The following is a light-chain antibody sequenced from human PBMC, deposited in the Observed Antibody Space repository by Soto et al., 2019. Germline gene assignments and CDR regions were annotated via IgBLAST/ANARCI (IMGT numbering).Light chain of an antibody. CDR2: GAS. Sequence: EIVLTQSSGTLSLSPGERATLSCRASQSVSSTYIAWYQQNPGQAPRLLIYGASSRATGIPDRFSGSGSGTDFTLTISRLEPEDFAVYFCQQYGRSPPFTFGQGTKVEIK. J-gene: IGKJ2*01. CDR1: QSVSSTY. V-gene: IGKV3-20*01. CDR3: QQYGRSPPFT.